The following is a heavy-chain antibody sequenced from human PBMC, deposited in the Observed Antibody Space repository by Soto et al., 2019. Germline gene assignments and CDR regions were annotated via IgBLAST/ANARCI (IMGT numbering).Heavy chain of an antibody. V-gene: IGHV3-21*01. CDR2: ISSSSSYI. CDR1: GFTFSSYS. CDR3: AREAYYDILTGYWFDP. J-gene: IGHJ5*02. Sequence: GGSLRLSCAASGFTFSSYSMNWVRQAPGKGLEWVSSISSSSSYIYYADSVKGRFTISRDNAKNSLYLQMNSLRAEDTAVYYCAREAYYDILTGYWFDPWGQGTLVTVSS. D-gene: IGHD3-9*01.